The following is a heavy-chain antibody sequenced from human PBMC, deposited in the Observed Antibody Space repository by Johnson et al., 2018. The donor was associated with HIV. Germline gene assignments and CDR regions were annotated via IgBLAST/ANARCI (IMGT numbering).Heavy chain of an antibody. CDR3: AREGEWELLPGAFDI. D-gene: IGHD1-26*01. J-gene: IGHJ3*02. V-gene: IGHV3-53*01. Sequence: VQLVESGGGLIQPGGSLRLSCAASGFTVSTNYMSWVRQAPGKGLEWVSVIYSGGSTYYADSVKGRLTISRTTSKNPLYIQMNSLRAEATAVYYCAREGEWELLPGAFDIWGQGTMVTVSS. CDR2: IYSGGST. CDR1: GFTVSTNY.